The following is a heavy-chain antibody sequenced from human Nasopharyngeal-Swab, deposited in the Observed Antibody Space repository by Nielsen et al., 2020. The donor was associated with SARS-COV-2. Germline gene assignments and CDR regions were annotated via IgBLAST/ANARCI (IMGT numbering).Heavy chain of an antibody. D-gene: IGHD4-17*01. Sequence: GESLKISCGASGFTFSNAWMSWVRQAPGKGLEWVGGIKSKTEGGTTDYAAPVKGRFTISRDDSKNTLFRQMNSLKTDDTAVYYCTTDLHDYGDYDYWGQGTVVTVSS. CDR1: GFTFSNAW. V-gene: IGHV3-15*01. CDR3: TTDLHDYGDYDY. CDR2: IKSKTEGGTT. J-gene: IGHJ4*02.